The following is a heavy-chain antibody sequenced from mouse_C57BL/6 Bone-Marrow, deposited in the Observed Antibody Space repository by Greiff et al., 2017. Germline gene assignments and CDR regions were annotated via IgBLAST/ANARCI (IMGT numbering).Heavy chain of an antibody. J-gene: IGHJ3*01. Sequence: QVHVKQPGAELVKPGASVKLSCKASGYTFTSYWMQWVKQRPGQGLEWIGEIDPSDSYTNYNQKFKGKATLTVDTSSSTAYMQLSSLTSEDSAVYYCAREYYGPWAQGTLVTVSA. V-gene: IGHV1-50*01. CDR1: GYTFTSYW. D-gene: IGHD1-2*01. CDR3: AREYYGP. CDR2: IDPSDSYT.